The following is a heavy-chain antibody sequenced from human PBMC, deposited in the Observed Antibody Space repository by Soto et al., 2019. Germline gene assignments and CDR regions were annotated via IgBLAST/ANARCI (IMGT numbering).Heavy chain of an antibody. CDR1: GFTFSSYG. CDR3: ARESVLELWPNGDPPDY. CDR2: IWYDGSNK. J-gene: IGHJ4*02. D-gene: IGHD5-18*01. V-gene: IGHV3-33*01. Sequence: QVQLVESGGGVVQPGRSLRLSCAASGFTFSSYGMHWVRQAPGKGLEWVAVIWYDGSNKYYADSVKGRFTISRDNSKHTLYLQMNSLRAEDTAVYYCARESVLELWPNGDPPDYWGQGTMVTVSS.